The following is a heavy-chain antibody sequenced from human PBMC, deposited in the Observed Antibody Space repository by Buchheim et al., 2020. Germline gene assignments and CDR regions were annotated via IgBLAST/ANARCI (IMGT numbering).Heavy chain of an antibody. V-gene: IGHV1-2*04. D-gene: IGHD3-22*01. CDR1: GYTFTGYY. CDR2: INPNSGGT. Sequence: QVQLVQSGAEVKKPGASVKVSCKASGYTFTGYYMHWVRPAPGQGLEWMGWINPNSGGTKYAQKFQGWVTMTRDTSNSTAYMELSRLRSDDTAVYYCAREGIYYDSSGYPDDYWGQGTL. CDR3: AREGIYYDSSGYPDDY. J-gene: IGHJ4*02.